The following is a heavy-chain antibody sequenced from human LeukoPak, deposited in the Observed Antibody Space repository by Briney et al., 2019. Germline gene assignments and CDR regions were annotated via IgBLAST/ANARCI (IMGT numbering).Heavy chain of an antibody. D-gene: IGHD4-11*01. J-gene: IGHJ6*03. CDR3: AKDSLSYSSYYYYYMDV. CDR1: GFTFSSYA. Sequence: GGSLRLSCAASGFTFSSYAMSWVRQAPGKGLEWVSAISGSGGSTYYADSVKGRFTISRDNSKNTLYLQMNSLRAEDTAVYYCAKDSLSYSSYYYYYMDVWGKGTTVTVSS. V-gene: IGHV3-23*01. CDR2: ISGSGGST.